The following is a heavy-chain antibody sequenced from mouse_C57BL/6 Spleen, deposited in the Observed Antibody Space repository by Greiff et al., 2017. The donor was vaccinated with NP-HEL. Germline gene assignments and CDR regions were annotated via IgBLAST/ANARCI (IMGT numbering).Heavy chain of an antibody. D-gene: IGHD2-3*01. J-gene: IGHJ2*01. V-gene: IGHV1-52*01. CDR2: IDPSDSET. CDR1: GYTFTSYW. Sequence: VQLQQPGAELVRPGSSVKLSCKASGYTFTSYWMHWVKQRPIQGLEWIGNIDPSDSETHYNQKFKDKATLTVDKSSSTAYMQLSSLTSEDSAVYYCARFDGLPRDFDYWGQGTTLTVSS. CDR3: ARFDGLPRDFDY.